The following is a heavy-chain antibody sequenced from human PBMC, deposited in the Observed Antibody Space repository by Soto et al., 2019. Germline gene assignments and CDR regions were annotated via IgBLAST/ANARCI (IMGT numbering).Heavy chain of an antibody. CDR1: GYTFTSYA. CDR3: ARFRGWQRFDY. Sequence: QVQLVQSGAEVKKPGASVKVSCKASGYTFTSYAMHWVRQAPGQRLEWMGWINAGNGNTKYSQKFQGRVTITRDTAASTAYMELSSLRSEDTAVYYCARFRGWQRFDYWGQGTLVTVSS. D-gene: IGHD6-19*01. J-gene: IGHJ4*02. CDR2: INAGNGNT. V-gene: IGHV1-3*01.